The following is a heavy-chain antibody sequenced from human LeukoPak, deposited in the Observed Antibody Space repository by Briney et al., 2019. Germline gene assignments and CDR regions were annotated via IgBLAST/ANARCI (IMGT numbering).Heavy chain of an antibody. J-gene: IGHJ4*02. D-gene: IGHD3-10*01. CDR3: AKRSGTLVRGATFDY. V-gene: IGHV3-30*02. Sequence: PGGSLRLSCAASGFTFSSYGMHWVRQAPGKGLEWVAFIRYDGSNKYYADSVKGRFTISRDNSKNTLYLQMNSLRAQDTAVYYCAKRSGTLVRGATFDYWGQGTLVTVSS. CDR1: GFTFSSYG. CDR2: IRYDGSNK.